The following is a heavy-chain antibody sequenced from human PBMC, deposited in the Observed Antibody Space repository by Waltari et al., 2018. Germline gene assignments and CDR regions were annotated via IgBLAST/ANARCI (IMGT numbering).Heavy chain of an antibody. V-gene: IGHV4-38-2*01. D-gene: IGHD5-18*01. CDR3: AGIRYGYPYYYGMDV. CDR1: GYSIRSGYY. CDR2: IYHSGST. Sequence: QVQLQESGPGLVKPSETLSLTCAVSGYSIRSGYYWGWIRQPPGKGLEWIGSIYHSGSTYYNPSIRVRVTIAEDTSKNQLSLKRSSVTAADTAVYYCAGIRYGYPYYYGMDVWGQGTTVTVSS. J-gene: IGHJ6*02.